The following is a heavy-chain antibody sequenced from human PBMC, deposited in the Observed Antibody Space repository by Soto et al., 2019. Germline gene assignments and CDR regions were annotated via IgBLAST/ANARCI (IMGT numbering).Heavy chain of an antibody. CDR2: INHSGST. Sequence: PSETLSLTCAVYGGSFSGYYWSWIRQPPGKGLEWIGEINHSGSTNYNPSLKSRVTIPVDTSKNQFSLKLSSVTAADTAVYYCARVPYYYGSGSYLAMDVWGKGTTVTVSS. V-gene: IGHV4-34*01. D-gene: IGHD3-10*01. CDR3: ARVPYYYGSGSYLAMDV. CDR1: GGSFSGYY. J-gene: IGHJ6*04.